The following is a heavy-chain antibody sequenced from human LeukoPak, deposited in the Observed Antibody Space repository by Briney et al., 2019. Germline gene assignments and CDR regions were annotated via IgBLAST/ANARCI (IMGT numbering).Heavy chain of an antibody. CDR2: ISAYNGNT. D-gene: IGHD3-10*01. J-gene: IGHJ6*03. Sequence: SVKVSCKASGYTFTSYGISWVRQAPGEGLEWMGWISAYNGNTNYAQKLQGRVTMTTDTSTSTAYMELRSLRSDDTAVYYCARVMGSSYYYYYMDVWGKGTTVTISS. CDR3: ARVMGSSYYYYYMDV. V-gene: IGHV1-18*01. CDR1: GYTFTSYG.